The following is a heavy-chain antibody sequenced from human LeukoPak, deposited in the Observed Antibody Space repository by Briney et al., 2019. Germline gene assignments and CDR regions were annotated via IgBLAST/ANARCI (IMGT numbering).Heavy chain of an antibody. Sequence: ASVKVSCKACGYTFNGYYIHWVRQPPGQRHGCGGGINSKSGWKNYVQYFQGGVTMTRVKSITTAYMELSRLGSDETAVYYCARSLGYCSGGSCYSFYFDYWGQGTLVTVSS. J-gene: IGHJ4*02. CDR3: ARSLGYCSGGSCYSFYFDY. V-gene: IGHV1-2*02. D-gene: IGHD2-15*01. CDR1: GYTFNGYY. CDR2: INSKSGWK.